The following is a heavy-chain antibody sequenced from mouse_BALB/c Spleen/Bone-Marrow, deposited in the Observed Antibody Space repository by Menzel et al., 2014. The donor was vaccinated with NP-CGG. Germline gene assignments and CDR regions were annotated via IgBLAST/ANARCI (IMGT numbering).Heavy chain of an antibody. Sequence: VKLVESGPGLVAPSQSLSITCTVSGFSLTDYGINWVRPPPGKGLEWLGMIWGDGTTDYNSALRSRLSINKDNSRSQVFLKMNSLQTDDTARYYCAREKYGNYYAMGYWGQGTSVTVSS. D-gene: IGHD2-10*02. CDR2: IWGDGTT. CDR3: AREKYGNYYAMGY. V-gene: IGHV2-6-7*01. J-gene: IGHJ4*01. CDR1: GFSLTDYG.